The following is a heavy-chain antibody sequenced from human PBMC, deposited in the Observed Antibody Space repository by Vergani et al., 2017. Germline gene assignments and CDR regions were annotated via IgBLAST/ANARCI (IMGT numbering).Heavy chain of an antibody. CDR1: GYTFTSYG. D-gene: IGHD3-10*01. Sequence: QVQLVQSGAEVKKPGASVKVSCKASGYTFTSYGISWGRQAPGQGLEWMGWISAYNGNTNYAQKLQGRVTMTTDTSTSTAYMELRSLRSDDTAVYYCARDGTGTRIWFGETGRGAFDYWGQGTLVTVSS. V-gene: IGHV1-18*01. J-gene: IGHJ4*02. CDR3: ARDGTGTRIWFGETGRGAFDY. CDR2: ISAYNGNT.